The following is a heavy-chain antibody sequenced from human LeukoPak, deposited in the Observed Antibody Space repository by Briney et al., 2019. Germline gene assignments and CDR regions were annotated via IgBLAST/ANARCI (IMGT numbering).Heavy chain of an antibody. J-gene: IGHJ4*02. V-gene: IGHV3-30*15. CDR3: ARDMIRGQPDYLDY. Sequence: GRSLRLPCAASGFMFTGFAMHWVRQAPGKGLQWVAVISYDGKVKFYGDSVKGRFTISRDDSKNMLYLQMSSLRPEDTAVYYCARDMIRGQPDYLDYWGQGTLVTVSS. D-gene: IGHD3-10*01. CDR2: ISYDGKVK. CDR1: GFMFTGFA.